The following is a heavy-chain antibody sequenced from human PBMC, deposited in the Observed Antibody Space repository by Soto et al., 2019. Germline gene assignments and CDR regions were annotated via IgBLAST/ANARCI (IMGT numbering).Heavy chain of an antibody. D-gene: IGHD3-22*01. CDR3: EREFLYQGSDSRGYSFDAFDF. Sequence: SGKVACKASAYTFISSGMSWVRQALGQGLQSMGWISAHTGSSEYAQRFQGRFTMTTDRSTSTAYMEMRSLRSDDTAVYYCEREFLYQGSDSRGYSFDAFDFWGPGKLVTVSS. J-gene: IGHJ3*01. CDR1: AYTFISSG. V-gene: IGHV1-18*01. CDR2: ISAHTGSS.